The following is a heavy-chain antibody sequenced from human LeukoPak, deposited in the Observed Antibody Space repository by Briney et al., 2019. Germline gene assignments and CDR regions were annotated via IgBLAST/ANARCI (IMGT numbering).Heavy chain of an antibody. CDR3: AKLYSGTDESHYYYMDV. D-gene: IGHD1-26*01. CDR1: GYTFTGYY. V-gene: IGHV1-2*02. CDR2: INPNTGDT. J-gene: IGHJ6*03. Sequence: ASVKVSCKPSGYTFTGYYVHWVRQAPGQGLEWMGWINPNTGDTKYTRKFQGRVTMTRDTSTSAASMELSRLRSDDTAVYYCAKLYSGTDESHYYYMDVWSKGTTVIVSS.